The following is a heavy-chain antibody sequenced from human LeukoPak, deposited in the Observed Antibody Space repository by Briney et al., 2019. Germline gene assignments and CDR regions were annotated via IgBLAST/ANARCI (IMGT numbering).Heavy chain of an antibody. CDR3: ARAGRGSWYGEQPLFDY. V-gene: IGHV3-11*04. CDR2: ISIDGNTI. D-gene: IGHD1/OR15-1a*01. Sequence: GGSLRLSCAASGFTFSAHYMSWIRQAPGKGLEWVSYISIDGNTIYYADSVKGRFTISRDNAKNSLYLQMSSLRAEDTAVYCCARAGRGSWYGEQPLFDYWGQGTLVTVSS. J-gene: IGHJ4*02. CDR1: GFTFSAHY.